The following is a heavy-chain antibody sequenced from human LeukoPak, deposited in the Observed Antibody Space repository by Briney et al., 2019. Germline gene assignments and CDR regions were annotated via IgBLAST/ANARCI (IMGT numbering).Heavy chain of an antibody. CDR1: GGSISSSSYY. CDR2: IYYSGIT. D-gene: IGHD6-13*01. J-gene: IGHJ5*02. V-gene: IGHV4-39*01. Sequence: SETLSLTSSLSGGSISSSSYYWAWIRHPPGMGLEWIGRIYYSGITYYNPSLKSRATVSGDTSKNQFSLNLNSVTAADTAVYYCARRNGHSWDVGNWFDPWGQGTLVTVSS. CDR3: ARRNGHSWDVGNWFDP.